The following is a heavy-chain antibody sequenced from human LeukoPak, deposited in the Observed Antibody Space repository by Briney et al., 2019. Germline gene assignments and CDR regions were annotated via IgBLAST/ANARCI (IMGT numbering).Heavy chain of an antibody. CDR2: IYYSGST. V-gene: IGHV4-31*03. CDR1: GVSISSSHYY. CDR3: ARDPGRGAFDI. J-gene: IGHJ3*02. Sequence: SETLSLTCTVSGVSISSSHYYWSWIRQHPGKGLEWIGYIYYSGSTHYNPSLKSRVTISVDTSKNQFSLKLSSVTAADTAVYYCARDPGRGAFDIWGQGTMVTVSS. D-gene: IGHD2-8*02.